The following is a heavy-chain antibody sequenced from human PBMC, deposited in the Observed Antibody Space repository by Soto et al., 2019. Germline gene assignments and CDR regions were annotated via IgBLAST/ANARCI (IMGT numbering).Heavy chain of an antibody. V-gene: IGHV5-10-1*03. D-gene: IGHD5-18*01. CDR1: GYSFTSYW. Sequence: EVQLVQSGAEVKKPGESLRISCKGSGYSFTSYWISWVRQMPGKGLEWMGRIDPSDSYTNYSPSFQGHVTISADKSISTAYLQWSSLKASDTAMYYCARDSGYSYGYGVRELYYYYGMDVWGQGTTVTVSS. CDR2: IDPSDSYT. CDR3: ARDSGYSYGYGVRELYYYYGMDV. J-gene: IGHJ6*02.